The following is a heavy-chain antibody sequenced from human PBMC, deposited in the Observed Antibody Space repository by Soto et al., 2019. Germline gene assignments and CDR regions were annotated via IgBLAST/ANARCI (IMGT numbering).Heavy chain of an antibody. CDR1: GFIFSTYG. Sequence: GGPPRPFCAASGFIFSTYGMHWVRQAPGEGREWVAVISYDGSSKYYADSVKGRFTISRDNPKNTLYLQMNSPGAAGKGVYYCAKVIELWSGFCGMDVSGERRAVKVSS. J-gene: IGHJ6*02. CDR2: ISYDGSSK. V-gene: IGHV3-30*18. D-gene: IGHD3-3*01. CDR3: AKVIELWSGFCGMDV.